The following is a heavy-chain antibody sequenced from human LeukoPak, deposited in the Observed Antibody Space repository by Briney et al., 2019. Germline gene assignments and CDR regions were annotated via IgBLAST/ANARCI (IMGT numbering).Heavy chain of an antibody. CDR1: GFTFSSYS. CDR3: ARDPHAYYYDSSGYYD. J-gene: IGHJ4*02. CDR2: ISSSSSYI. D-gene: IGHD3-22*01. V-gene: IGHV3-21*01. Sequence: PGGSPRLSCAASGFTFSSYSMNWVRQAPGKGLEWVSSISSSSSYIYYADSVKGRFTISRDNAKNSLYLQMNSLRAEDTAVYYCARDPHAYYYDSSGYYDWGQGTLVTVST.